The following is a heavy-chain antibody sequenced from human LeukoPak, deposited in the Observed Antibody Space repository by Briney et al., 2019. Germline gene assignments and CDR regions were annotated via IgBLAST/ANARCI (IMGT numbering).Heavy chain of an antibody. CDR3: ARLGAAAGTGSFDY. Sequence: PGGSLRLSCAASGFTFSSYWMSSVRQAPGKGLEWVAKIKQDGSEKSYVDSVKGRFTISRDNAKNSRYLQMNSLRAEDTAVYYCARLGAAAGTGSFDYWGQGTLVTVSS. D-gene: IGHD6-13*01. J-gene: IGHJ4*02. V-gene: IGHV3-7*01. CDR2: IKQDGSEK. CDR1: GFTFSSYW.